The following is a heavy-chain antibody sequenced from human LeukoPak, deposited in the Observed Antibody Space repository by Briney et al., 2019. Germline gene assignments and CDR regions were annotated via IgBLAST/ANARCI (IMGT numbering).Heavy chain of an antibody. Sequence: SVKVSCKASGGTFSSYAISWVRQAPGQGLEWMGGIIPIFDTANYAQKFQGRVTITADESTSTAYMELSSLRSEDTAVYYCASNLVRVLYYFDYWGQGTLVTVSS. CDR1: GGTFSSYA. CDR2: IIPIFDTA. CDR3: ASNLVRVLYYFDY. J-gene: IGHJ4*02. V-gene: IGHV1-69*13. D-gene: IGHD6-6*01.